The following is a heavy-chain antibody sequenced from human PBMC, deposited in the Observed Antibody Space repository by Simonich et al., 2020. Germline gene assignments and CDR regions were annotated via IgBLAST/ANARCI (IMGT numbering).Heavy chain of an antibody. V-gene: IGHV3-74*01. Sequence: EVQLVESGGGLVQPGGSLRLSCAASGFTFSSYWMHWVRQAPGKGLVWVSSSNIEGMSTSYADSVKGRFTISRDNAKNTLYLQMNSLRAEDTAVYYCARDYSNYDAFDIWGQGTMVTVSS. CDR2: SNIEGMST. CDR1: GFTFSSYW. D-gene: IGHD4-4*01. J-gene: IGHJ3*02. CDR3: ARDYSNYDAFDI.